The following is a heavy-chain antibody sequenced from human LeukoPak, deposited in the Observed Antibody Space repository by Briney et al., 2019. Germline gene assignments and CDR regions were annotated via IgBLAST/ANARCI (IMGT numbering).Heavy chain of an antibody. CDR2: ISSRSSYI. CDR1: GFTFSNYS. D-gene: IGHD5-18*01. J-gene: IGHJ3*02. CDR3: ASETRRGYSYGSPTDGFDI. V-gene: IGHV3-21*01. Sequence: GGSLRLSCAASGFTFSNYSMNWARQAPGKGLEWVSSISSRSSYIYYADSVKGRFTISRDNAKNSLYLQMNSLRAEDTAVYYCASETRRGYSYGSPTDGFDIWGQGTMVTVSS.